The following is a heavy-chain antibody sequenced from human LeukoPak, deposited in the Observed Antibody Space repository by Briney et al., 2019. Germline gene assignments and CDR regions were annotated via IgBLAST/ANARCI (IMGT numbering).Heavy chain of an antibody. Sequence: GASVKVSCKASGYTFTSYGISWVRQAPGQGLEWMGWISAYSGNTNYAQKLQGRVTMTTDTSTSTAYMELRSLRSDDTAVYYCARDPRLFPDSSTNGFDYWGQGTLVTVSS. V-gene: IGHV1-18*01. CDR2: ISAYSGNT. CDR1: GYTFTSYG. CDR3: ARDPRLFPDSSTNGFDY. D-gene: IGHD2-2*01. J-gene: IGHJ4*02.